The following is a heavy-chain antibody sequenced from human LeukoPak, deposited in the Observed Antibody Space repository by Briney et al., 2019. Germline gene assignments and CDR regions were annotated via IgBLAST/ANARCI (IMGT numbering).Heavy chain of an antibody. J-gene: IGHJ4*02. D-gene: IGHD6-19*01. CDR2: ISGSGGST. CDR3: AKGRGSSGFYNY. CDR1: GFTFSSTS. V-gene: IGHV3-23*01. Sequence: GGSLRLSCAASGFTFSSTSMSWVRQAPGKGLEWVSAISGSGGSTYYADSVKGRFTISRDNSKNTLYLQMNSLRAEDTAVYYCAKGRGSSGFYNYWGQGTLVTVSS.